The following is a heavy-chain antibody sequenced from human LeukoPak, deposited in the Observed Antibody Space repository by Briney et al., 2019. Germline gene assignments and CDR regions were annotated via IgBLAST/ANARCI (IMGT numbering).Heavy chain of an antibody. V-gene: IGHV3-23*01. Sequence: GGSLRLSCAASGFTFSSYAMSWVRQAPGKGLEWVSTISGSGGSTHYADSVKGRFTISRDNSKNTLYLQMNSLRAEDTAVYYCATLASMIAVVSAFDYWGQGTLVTVSS. CDR2: ISGSGGST. J-gene: IGHJ4*02. D-gene: IGHD3-22*01. CDR1: GFTFSSYA. CDR3: ATLASMIAVVSAFDY.